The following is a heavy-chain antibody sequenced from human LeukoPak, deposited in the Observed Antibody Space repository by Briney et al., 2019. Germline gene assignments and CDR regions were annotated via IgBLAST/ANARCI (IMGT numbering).Heavy chain of an antibody. CDR3: ARVLAYCGGDCYGY. D-gene: IGHD2-21*01. Sequence: SVKVSCKASGGTFSSHAISWVRQAPGQGLEWMGGIIPIFGTANYAQKFQGRVTITADESTSTAYMELSSLRSEDTAVYYCARVLAYCGGDCYGYWGQGTLVTVSS. CDR2: IIPIFGTA. CDR1: GGTFSSHA. J-gene: IGHJ4*02. V-gene: IGHV1-69*13.